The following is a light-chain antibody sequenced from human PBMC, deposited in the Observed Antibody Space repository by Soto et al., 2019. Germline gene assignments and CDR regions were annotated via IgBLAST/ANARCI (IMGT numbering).Light chain of an antibody. CDR1: XXVSXXX. CDR2: GAS. CDR3: HXXGSSPRT. J-gene: IGKJ1*01. Sequence: EIVLTQSPGILSLSPGXRXXXXXXASXXVSXXXLAWYQQKPGQAPRLLIYGASSRATGIPDRFSGSGSGADFTLTIRRLEPEXXAVXXXHXXGSSPRTFGQGTKVEI. V-gene: IGKV3-20*01.